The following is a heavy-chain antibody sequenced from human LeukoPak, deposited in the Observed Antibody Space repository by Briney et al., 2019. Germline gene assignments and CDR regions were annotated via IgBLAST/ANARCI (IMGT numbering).Heavy chain of an antibody. D-gene: IGHD3-22*01. CDR3: AKDPGSSGYGRRGENWFDP. CDR2: SRSKTNRYTT. Sequence: GGSLRLSCAASGFTFSDHYLDWVRQAPGKGLEWVGRSRSKTNRYTTQYAASVKGRFTISRDDSKNSLYLQMNSLRAEDTAVYYCAKDPGSSGYGRRGENWFDPWGQGTLVTVSS. J-gene: IGHJ5*02. V-gene: IGHV3-72*01. CDR1: GFTFSDHY.